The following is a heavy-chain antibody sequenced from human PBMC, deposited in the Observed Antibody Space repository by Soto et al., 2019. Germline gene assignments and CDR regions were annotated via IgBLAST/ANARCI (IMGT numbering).Heavy chain of an antibody. V-gene: IGHV1-2*04. CDR2: INPNSGGT. D-gene: IGHD3-10*01. J-gene: IGHJ4*02. Sequence: ASVKVSCKASGYTFIGYYMHWVRQAPGQGLEWMGWINPNSGGTNYAQKFQGWVTMTRDTSISTAYMELSRLRSDDTAVYYCARDASGDEAPMDYWGQGNLVTVS. CDR1: GYTFIGYY. CDR3: ARDASGDEAPMDY.